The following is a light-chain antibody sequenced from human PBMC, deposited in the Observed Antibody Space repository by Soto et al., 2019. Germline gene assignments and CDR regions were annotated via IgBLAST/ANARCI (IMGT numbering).Light chain of an antibody. Sequence: QSVLTQPASVSGSPGQSITISCTGTSSDVGSYNLVSWYQQHPGKAPKLMIYEGSQRPSGVSYRFSGSKPGNTASLTISGLQAEDEADYFCCSYAQANSWVFGGGTKLTVL. CDR3: CSYAQANSWV. J-gene: IGLJ3*02. CDR1: SSDVGSYNL. CDR2: EGS. V-gene: IGLV2-23*01.